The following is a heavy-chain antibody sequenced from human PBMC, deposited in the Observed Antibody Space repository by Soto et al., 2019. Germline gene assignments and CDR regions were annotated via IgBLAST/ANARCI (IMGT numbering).Heavy chain of an antibody. CDR1: GYTFTSYG. J-gene: IGHJ5*02. Sequence: ASVKVSCKASGYTFTSYGISWVRQAPGQGLECMGWISAYNGNTNYAQKLQGRVTMTTDTSTSTAYMELRSLRSDDTAVYYCARVGNSSSWYGSWFDPWGQGTLVTVSS. V-gene: IGHV1-18*01. CDR2: ISAYNGNT. D-gene: IGHD6-13*01. CDR3: ARVGNSSSWYGSWFDP.